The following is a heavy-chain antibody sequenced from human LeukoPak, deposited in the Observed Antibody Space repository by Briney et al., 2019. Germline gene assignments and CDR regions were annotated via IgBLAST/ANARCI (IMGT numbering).Heavy chain of an antibody. CDR3: ARDILGWNDVDYFDY. CDR2: ISSSGSTI. CDR1: GFTFSSYE. D-gene: IGHD1-1*01. Sequence: GGSLRLSCAASGFTFSSYEMNWVRQAPGKGLEWVSYISSSGSTIYYADSMKGRFTISRDNAKNSLCLQMNSLRAEDTAVYYCARDILGWNDVDYFDYWGQGTLVTVSS. V-gene: IGHV3-48*03. J-gene: IGHJ4*02.